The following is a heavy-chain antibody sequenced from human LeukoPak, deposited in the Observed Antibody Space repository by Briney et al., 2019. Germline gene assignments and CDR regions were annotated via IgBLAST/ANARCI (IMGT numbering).Heavy chain of an antibody. Sequence: ASVKVSCKASGGTFSSYTISWVRQAPGQGLEWMGRIIPIFGTANYAQKFQGRVTITTDESTSTAYMELSSLRSEDTAVYYCARDGDGYNLPYYFDYWGQGTLVTVSS. CDR1: GGTFSSYT. CDR2: IIPIFGTA. D-gene: IGHD5-24*01. J-gene: IGHJ4*02. V-gene: IGHV1-69*05. CDR3: ARDGDGYNLPYYFDY.